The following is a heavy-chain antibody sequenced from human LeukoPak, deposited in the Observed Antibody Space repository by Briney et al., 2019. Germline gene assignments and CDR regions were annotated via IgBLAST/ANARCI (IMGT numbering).Heavy chain of an antibody. V-gene: IGHV3-74*01. CDR1: GFTFKTYW. CDR2: SNSDGSST. CDR3: ARDLKGPVNDVFDM. J-gene: IGHJ3*02. Sequence: PRGSLRLSCAASGFTFKTYWMHWGRQAPGKGLVWVSHSNSDGSSTSYADSVRGRFTISRDNAKNTLYLQMNSLRAEDTAVYYCARDLKGPVNDVFDMWGQGTMVTVSS. D-gene: IGHD4-23*01.